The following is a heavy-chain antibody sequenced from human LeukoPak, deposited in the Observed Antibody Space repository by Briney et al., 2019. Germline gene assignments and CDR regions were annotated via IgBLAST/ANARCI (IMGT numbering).Heavy chain of an antibody. CDR3: ARDYYPVRGVDNWFDP. CDR1: GYTFTSYG. D-gene: IGHD3-10*01. V-gene: IGHV1-18*01. J-gene: IGHJ5*02. Sequence: ASVKVSCKASGYTFTSYGISWVRQAPGQGLEWMGWISAYNGNTNYAQKLQGRATMTTDTSTSTADMELMSLRSDDPAVYYCARDYYPVRGVDNWFDPWGQGTLVTVSS. CDR2: ISAYNGNT.